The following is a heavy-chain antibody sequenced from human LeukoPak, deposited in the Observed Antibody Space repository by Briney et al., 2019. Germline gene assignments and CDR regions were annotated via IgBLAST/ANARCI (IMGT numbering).Heavy chain of an antibody. CDR1: GFTFSSYS. V-gene: IGHV3-21*01. J-gene: IGHJ5*02. Sequence: GGSLRLSCAASGFTFSSYSMNWVRQAPGKGLEWVSSISSSSSYIYYADSVKGRFTISRDNAKNSLYLQMNSLRAEDTAVCYCARVAGGIYSSGWYGTMWFDPWGQGTLVTVSS. CDR3: ARVAGGIYSSGWYGTMWFDP. D-gene: IGHD6-19*01. CDR2: ISSSSSYI.